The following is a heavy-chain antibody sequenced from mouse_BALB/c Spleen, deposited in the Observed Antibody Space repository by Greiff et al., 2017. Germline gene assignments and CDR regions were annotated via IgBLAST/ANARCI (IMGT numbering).Heavy chain of an antibody. D-gene: IGHD2-4*01. V-gene: IGHV5-4*02. CDR1: GFTFSDYY. CDR3: AREEDYYDYDVGAY. CDR2: ISDGGSYT. Sequence: DVKLVESGGGLVKPGGSLKLSCAASGFTFSDYYMYWVRQTPEKRLEWVATISDGGSYTYYPDSVKGRFTISRDNAKNNLYLQMSSLKSEDTAMYYCAREEDYYDYDVGAYWGQGTLVTVSA. J-gene: IGHJ3*01.